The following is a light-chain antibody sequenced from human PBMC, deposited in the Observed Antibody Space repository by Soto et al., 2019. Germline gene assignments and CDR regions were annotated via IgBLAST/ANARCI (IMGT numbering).Light chain of an antibody. CDR1: QSVSGW. V-gene: IGKV1-5*03. CDR2: KAS. CDR3: QQYNTYSRT. Sequence: DIQMTQSPSTLSASVRDRVTITCRASQSVSGWLAWYQQIPGKAPKLLIYKASSLESGVPSRFSGSGSGTEFTLTISSLQPDDFATYYCQQYNTYSRTFGQGTKVDIK. J-gene: IGKJ1*01.